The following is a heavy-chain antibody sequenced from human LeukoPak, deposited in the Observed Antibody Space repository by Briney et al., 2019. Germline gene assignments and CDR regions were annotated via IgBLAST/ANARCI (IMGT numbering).Heavy chain of an antibody. V-gene: IGHV3-23*01. CDR1: GFTFSSYA. CDR2: ISGSGGST. D-gene: IGHD1-26*01. J-gene: IGHJ4*02. Sequence: PGGSLSLSGAASGFTFSSYAMSWFRQAPGRGLEGVSAISGSGGSTYYADSVKGRFTISRDNSKNTLYLQMNSLRAEDTAVYYCAKDSFYGELLTTPGGDYWGQGTLVTVSS. CDR3: AKDSFYGELLTTPGGDY.